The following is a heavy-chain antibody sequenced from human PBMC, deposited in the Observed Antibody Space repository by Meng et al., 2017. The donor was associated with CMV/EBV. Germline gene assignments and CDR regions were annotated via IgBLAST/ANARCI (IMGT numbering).Heavy chain of an antibody. D-gene: IGHD5-18*01. V-gene: IGHV2-5*02. CDR1: GFSLSTSGVG. CDR2: IYWDDDK. Sequence: QITLKESGPTRXXXXXSXTLPCTFSGFSLSTSGVGVGWIRQPPGKALEWLALIYWDDDKRYSPSLKSRLTITKDTSKNQVVLTMTNMDPVDTATYYCGGGYSYGFSYWGQGTLVTVSS. CDR3: GGGYSYGFSY. J-gene: IGHJ4*02.